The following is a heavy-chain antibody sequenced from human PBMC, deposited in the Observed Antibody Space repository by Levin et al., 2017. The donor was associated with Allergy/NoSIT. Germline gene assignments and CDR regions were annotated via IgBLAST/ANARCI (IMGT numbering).Heavy chain of an antibody. J-gene: IGHJ4*02. Sequence: SFPTLVKPTQTLTLTCTFSGFSLSTSGVGVGWILPPPVTSLSFLSLLSSSDDKRYSPSLKSRLTITKDTSKNQVVLTMTNMDPVDTATYYCAHAEDGSGSYPYWGQGTLVTVSS. V-gene: IGHV2-5*01. CDR1: GFSLSTSGVG. D-gene: IGHD3-10*01. CDR3: AHAEDGSGSYPY. CDR2: LSSSDDK.